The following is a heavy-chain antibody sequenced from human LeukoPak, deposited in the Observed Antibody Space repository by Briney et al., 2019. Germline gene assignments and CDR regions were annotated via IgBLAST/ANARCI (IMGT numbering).Heavy chain of an antibody. J-gene: IGHJ6*03. V-gene: IGHV1-2*02. D-gene: IGHD3-10*01. CDR1: GYTFTGYY. CDR3: ARVLYYGSGSSYYYMDV. CDR2: INPNSGGT. Sequence: ASVKVSCKASGYTFTGYYMHWVRQAPGQGLEWMGWINPNSGGTNYAQKFQGRVTMTRDTSISTAYTELSRLRSDDTAVYYCARVLYYGSGSSYYYMDVWGKGTTVTISS.